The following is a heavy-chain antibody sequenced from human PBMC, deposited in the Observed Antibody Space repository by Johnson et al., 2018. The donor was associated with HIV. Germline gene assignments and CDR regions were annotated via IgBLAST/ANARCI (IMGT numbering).Heavy chain of an antibody. D-gene: IGHD6-13*01. CDR2: IKQDGSNK. CDR1: GFTFSSYW. V-gene: IGHV3-7*01. Sequence: VQLVESGGGLVQPGGSLRLFCAASGFTFSSYWMSWVRQAPGKGLEWVANIKQDGSNKYYADSVKGRFTSSRDNSKNTLYLQMNSLRAEDTAVYYCARERSYSSSWYGDDFDIWGQGTMVTVSS. J-gene: IGHJ3*02. CDR3: ARERSYSSSWYGDDFDI.